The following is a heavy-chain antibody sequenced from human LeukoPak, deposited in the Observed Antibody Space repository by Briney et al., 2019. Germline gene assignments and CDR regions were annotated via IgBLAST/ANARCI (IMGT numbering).Heavy chain of an antibody. CDR3: AKEVLVVVESYFDS. CDR2: ITGSGQTA. Sequence: GGSLRLSCAASGFSFSSCAMTWVRQAPGKGLEWVSTITGSGQTAYYADSVKGRFTMSRDNSKNTLYLQMSGLRAEDTAIYYCAKEVLVVVESYFDSWGQGTLVTASS. CDR1: GFSFSSCA. J-gene: IGHJ4*02. D-gene: IGHD3-22*01. V-gene: IGHV3-23*01.